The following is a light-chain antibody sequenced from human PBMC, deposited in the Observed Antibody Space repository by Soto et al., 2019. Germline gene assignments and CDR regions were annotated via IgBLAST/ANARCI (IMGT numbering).Light chain of an antibody. CDR2: DVS. CDR3: SSHTSSSTLGLYV. Sequence: QSVLTQPASVSGSPGQSITISCTGTSSDVGGYNYVSWYQQHPGKAPKLMIYDVSNRPSGVSNRFSGSKSGNTASLTISGLQAEDEADYYCSSHTSSSTLGLYVFGTGTKVTVL. J-gene: IGLJ1*01. CDR1: SSDVGGYNY. V-gene: IGLV2-14*01.